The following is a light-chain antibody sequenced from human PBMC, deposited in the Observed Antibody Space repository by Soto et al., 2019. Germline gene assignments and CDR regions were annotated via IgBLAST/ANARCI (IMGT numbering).Light chain of an antibody. J-gene: IGLJ3*02. V-gene: IGLV3-25*03. Sequence: SYELTQPPSVSVSPGQTARITCSGAALPKQYVYWYQQKPGQAPGLVIYKDSERPSGIPERFSGSSSGTTVTLTISGVQAEDEADYYCQSANSSGTYWVFGGGTKVTVL. CDR2: KDS. CDR3: QSANSSGTYWV. CDR1: ALPKQY.